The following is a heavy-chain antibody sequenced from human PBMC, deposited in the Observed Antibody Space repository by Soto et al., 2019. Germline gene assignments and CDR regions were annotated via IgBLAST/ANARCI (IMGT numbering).Heavy chain of an antibody. CDR2: IDPSDSYT. V-gene: IGHV5-10-1*01. CDR3: ARLSCSGGSCPYYYYGMDV. D-gene: IGHD2-15*01. CDR1: GYSFTSYW. J-gene: IGHJ6*02. Sequence: GESLKISCKGSGYSFTSYWISWVRQMPGKGLEWMGRIDPSDSYTNYSPSFQGHVTISADKSISTAYLQWSSLKASGTAMYYCARLSCSGGSCPYYYYGMDVWGQGTTVTVSS.